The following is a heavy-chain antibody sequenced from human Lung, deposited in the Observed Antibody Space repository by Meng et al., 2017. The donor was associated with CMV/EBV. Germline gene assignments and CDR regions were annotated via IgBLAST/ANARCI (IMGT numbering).Heavy chain of an antibody. CDR3: ARGGYSDYDVRGSDYYYGMDV. D-gene: IGHD5-12*01. CDR2: ISAYNGRT. CDR1: GYTFISYG. J-gene: IGHJ6*02. Sequence: ASXXVSXKASGYTFISYGISWVRQAPGQGLEWMGWISAYNGRTNYAQKFQGRVTMTTDTSTNTAYTELRSLRSDDTAVYLCARGGYSDYDVRGSDYYYGMDVWXQGTXVNGSS. V-gene: IGHV1-18*01.